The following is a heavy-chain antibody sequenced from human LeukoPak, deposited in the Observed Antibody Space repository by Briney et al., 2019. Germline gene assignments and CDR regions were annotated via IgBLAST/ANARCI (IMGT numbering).Heavy chain of an antibody. Sequence: GASVKVSCKASGYSFTSYGISWVRQAPGQGLEWMGWISAYNSNTNYAQNLQGRVTMTTDTSTSTVYLDLRSLRSDDTAVYYCARGGVRWELLSAFDIWGQGTMVTVSS. CDR3: ARGGVRWELLSAFDI. V-gene: IGHV1-18*01. D-gene: IGHD1-26*01. CDR2: ISAYNSNT. CDR1: GYSFTSYG. J-gene: IGHJ3*02.